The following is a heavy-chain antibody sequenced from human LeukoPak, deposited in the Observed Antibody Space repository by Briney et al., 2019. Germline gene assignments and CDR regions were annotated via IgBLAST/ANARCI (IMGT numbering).Heavy chain of an antibody. CDR1: GYSFSSHG. CDR3: ARRYCSGGTCYYFDY. V-gene: IGHV5-51*01. CDR2: INPTDSVT. D-gene: IGHD2-15*01. Sequence: GESLKISCEASGYSFSSHGIVWVRQMPGKGLERMGIINPTDSVTIYSPSFQGQVTIPADKSITTAYLQWSSLKASDTAMYYCARRYCSGGTCYYFDYWGQGALVTVSS. J-gene: IGHJ4*02.